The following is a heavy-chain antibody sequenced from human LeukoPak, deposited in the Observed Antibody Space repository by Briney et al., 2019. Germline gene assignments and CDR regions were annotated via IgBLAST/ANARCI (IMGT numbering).Heavy chain of an antibody. Sequence: ASVKVSCKASGYTFTGYYMHWVRQAPGQGLEWMGWINPNSGGTNYAHKFQGRVTMTRDTSISTAYMELSRLRSDDTAVYYCARGGSGFYYDSSGYYGYWGQGTLVTVSS. CDR1: GYTFTGYY. CDR2: INPNSGGT. J-gene: IGHJ4*02. CDR3: ARGGSGFYYDSSGYYGY. D-gene: IGHD3-22*01. V-gene: IGHV1-2*02.